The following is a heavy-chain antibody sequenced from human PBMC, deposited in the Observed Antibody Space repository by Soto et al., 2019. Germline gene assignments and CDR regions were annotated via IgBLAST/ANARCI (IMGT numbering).Heavy chain of an antibody. J-gene: IGHJ4*02. CDR1: GGSISNYY. Sequence: SETLSLTCTVSGGSISNYYWSWIRQPPGKGLEWIGYIYYSGSTNYNPSLKSRVTISVDTSKDQFSLKLTSVTAADTAVYYCARGEELWCDYWGQGTLVNVSS. CDR2: IYYSGST. V-gene: IGHV4-59*01. CDR3: ARGEELWCDY. D-gene: IGHD2-21*01.